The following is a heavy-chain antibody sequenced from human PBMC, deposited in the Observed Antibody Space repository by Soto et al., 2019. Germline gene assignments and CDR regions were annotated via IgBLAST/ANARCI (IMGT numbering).Heavy chain of an antibody. D-gene: IGHD3-3*01. CDR2: IYYSGST. CDR1: GGSISSGDYY. J-gene: IGHJ4*02. CDR3: ARAGGYDFWSGYSYFDY. V-gene: IGHV4-30-4*01. Sequence: PSENLSLTCTVSGGSISSGDYYWSWIRQPPGKGLEWIGYIYYSGSTYYNPSLKSRVTISVDTSKNQFSLKLSSVTAADTAVYYCARAGGYDFWSGYSYFDYWGQGTLVTFS.